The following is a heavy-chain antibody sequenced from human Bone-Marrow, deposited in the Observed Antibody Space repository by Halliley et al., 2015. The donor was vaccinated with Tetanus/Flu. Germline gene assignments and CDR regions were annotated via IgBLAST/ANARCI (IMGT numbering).Heavy chain of an antibody. V-gene: IGHV3-9*01. D-gene: IGHD1-26*01. CDR2: ITWDSRNV. CDR1: GFAFEDFA. CDR3: AKDILGATTEFDFFDY. J-gene: IGHJ4*02. Sequence: LSLTCEASGFAFEDFAMHWVRLVPGKGLEWVSGITWDSRNVAYADSVKGRFTISRDNAKNSLYLQMNSLRVEDTAFYYCAKDILGATTEFDFFDYWGQGALVTVSS.